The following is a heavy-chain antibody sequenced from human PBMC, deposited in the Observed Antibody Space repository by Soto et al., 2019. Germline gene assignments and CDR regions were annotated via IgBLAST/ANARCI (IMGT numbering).Heavy chain of an antibody. CDR2: ISSSSSYI. Sequence: GSLRLSCAASGFTFSSYSMNWVRQAPGKGLEWVSSISSSSSYIYYADSVKGRFTISRDNAKNSLYLQMNSLRAEDTAVYYCARVRNPRPYDFWSGYYFFDYWGQGTLVTVS. V-gene: IGHV3-21*01. CDR3: ARVRNPRPYDFWSGYYFFDY. J-gene: IGHJ4*02. CDR1: GFTFSSYS. D-gene: IGHD3-3*01.